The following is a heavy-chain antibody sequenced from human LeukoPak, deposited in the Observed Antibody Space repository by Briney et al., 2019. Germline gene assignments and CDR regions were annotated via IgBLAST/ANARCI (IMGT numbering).Heavy chain of an antibody. CDR1: GFTFGKYW. CDR3: ARERTTVISSYGMDV. D-gene: IGHD4-11*01. J-gene: IGHJ6*02. Sequence: GGSLRLSCVASGFTFGKYWMSWVRQAPGKGLEWVANIKLDGSEKNYVDSVKGRFTISRDNTKNSLYLQMNSLRDEDTAVYYCARERTTVISSYGMDVWGQGTTVTVSS. V-gene: IGHV3-7*01. CDR2: IKLDGSEK.